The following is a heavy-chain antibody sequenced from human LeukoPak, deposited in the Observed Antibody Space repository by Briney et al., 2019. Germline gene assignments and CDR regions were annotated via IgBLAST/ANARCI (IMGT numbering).Heavy chain of an antibody. Sequence: SETLSLTCTVSGGSISSYYWSWIRQPPGKGLEWIGYIYYSGSTNYNPSLKSRVTISVDTSKNQFSLKLSSVTAADTAVYYCARNNGWYSHDYWGQGTLVTVSS. CDR3: ARNNGWYSHDY. CDR1: GGSISSYY. J-gene: IGHJ4*02. D-gene: IGHD6-19*01. V-gene: IGHV4-59*01. CDR2: IYYSGST.